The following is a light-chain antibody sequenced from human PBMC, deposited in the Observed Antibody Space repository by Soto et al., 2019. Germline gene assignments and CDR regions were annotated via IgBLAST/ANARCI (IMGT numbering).Light chain of an antibody. CDR3: SSSRSSSPPYV. J-gene: IGLJ1*01. CDR1: SSDVGGFNY. Sequence: QSVLTQPASVSGSPGQSITISCTGTSSDVGGFNYVSWFQQHPGKAPKLMIYEVSNRPSGVSNRFSGSKSGNTASLTISGLQAEDEADYYCSSSRSSSPPYVFGTGTKVTVL. V-gene: IGLV2-14*01. CDR2: EVS.